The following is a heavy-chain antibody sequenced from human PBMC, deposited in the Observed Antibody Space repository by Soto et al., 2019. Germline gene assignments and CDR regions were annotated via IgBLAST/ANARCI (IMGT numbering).Heavy chain of an antibody. CDR2: IWYDGSNK. D-gene: IGHD3-10*01. V-gene: IGHV3-33*01. J-gene: IGHJ6*02. Sequence: GGSLRLSCAASGFTFSSYGMHWVRQAPGKGLEWVAVIWYDGSNKYYADSVKGRFTISRDNSKNTLYLQMNSLRAEDTAVYYCARDGVRGVIGRSYYYGMDVWGQGTTVTVSS. CDR3: ARDGVRGVIGRSYYYGMDV. CDR1: GFTFSSYG.